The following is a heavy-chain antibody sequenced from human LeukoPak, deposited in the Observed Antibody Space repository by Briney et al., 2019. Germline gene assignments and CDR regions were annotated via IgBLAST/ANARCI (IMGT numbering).Heavy chain of an antibody. CDR2: ISGSGGST. D-gene: IGHD2-15*01. CDR3: ARDGVIYCSGGSCYYFDY. V-gene: IGHV3-23*01. J-gene: IGHJ4*02. Sequence: PGGSLRLSCAASGFTFSSHAMSWVRQAPGKGLEWVSAISGSGGSTYYADSVKGRFTISRDNSKNTLYLQMNSLRAEDTAVYYCARDGVIYCSGGSCYYFDYWGQGTLVTVSS. CDR1: GFTFSSHA.